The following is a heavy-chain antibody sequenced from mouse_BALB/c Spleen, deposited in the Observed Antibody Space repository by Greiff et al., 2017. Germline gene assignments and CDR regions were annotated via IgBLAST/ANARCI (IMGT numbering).Heavy chain of an antibody. J-gene: IGHJ2*01. D-gene: IGHD4-1*01. CDR2: ISTYYGDA. CDR3: ARGGELGGYFDY. CDR1: GYTFTDYA. V-gene: IGHV1S137*01. Sequence: QVHVKQSGAELVRPGVSVKISCKGSGYTFTDYAMHWVKQSHAKSLEWIGVISTYYGDASYNQKFKGKATMTVDKSSSTAYMELARLTSEDSAIYYCARGGELGGYFDYWGQGTTLTVSS.